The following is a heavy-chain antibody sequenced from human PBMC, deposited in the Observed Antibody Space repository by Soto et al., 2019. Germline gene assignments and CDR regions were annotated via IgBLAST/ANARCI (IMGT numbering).Heavy chain of an antibody. D-gene: IGHD6-19*01. Sequence: QVQLVESGGGVVQPGRSLRLSCAASGFNFSSYVMHWFRQAPGKGLERVAVIWYDGGNKYYADSVKRRFTISRDNSKKSLYRQMTRLRAEDTAVYYCARDGQWLPRDGLRSSYYCDYWGQGTLVSVSS. V-gene: IGHV3-33*01. J-gene: IGHJ4*02. CDR2: IWYDGGNK. CDR3: ARDGQWLPRDGLRSSYYCDY. CDR1: GFNFSSYV.